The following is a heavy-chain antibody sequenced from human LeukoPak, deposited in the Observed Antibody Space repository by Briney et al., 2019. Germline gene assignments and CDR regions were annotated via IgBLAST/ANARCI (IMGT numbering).Heavy chain of an antibody. Sequence: SETLSLTCAVYGGSFSGYYWSWIRQPPGKGLEWIGEINHSGSTNYNPSLKSRATISVDTSKNQFSLKLSSVTAADTAVYYCARLMTTVVRGPFDYWGQGTLVTVSS. CDR1: GGSFSGYY. CDR2: INHSGST. V-gene: IGHV4-34*01. J-gene: IGHJ4*02. D-gene: IGHD4-23*01. CDR3: ARLMTTVVRGPFDY.